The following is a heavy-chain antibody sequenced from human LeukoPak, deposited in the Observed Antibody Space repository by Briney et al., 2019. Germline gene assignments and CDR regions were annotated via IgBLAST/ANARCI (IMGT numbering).Heavy chain of an antibody. CDR3: ARMGYDFWSGYYYYYYMDV. V-gene: IGHV4-4*07. CDR1: GGSISSYY. CDR2: IYTSGST. J-gene: IGHJ6*03. D-gene: IGHD3-3*01. Sequence: SETLSLTCTASGGSISSYYWSWIRQPAGKGLEGIGRIYTSGSTNYNPSLKSRVTMSVDTSKNQFSLKLSSVTAADTAVYYCARMGYDFWSGYYYYYYMDVWGKGTTVTVSS.